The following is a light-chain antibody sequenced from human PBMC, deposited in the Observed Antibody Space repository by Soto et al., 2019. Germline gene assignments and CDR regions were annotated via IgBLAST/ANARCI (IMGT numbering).Light chain of an antibody. V-gene: IGKV1-8*01. J-gene: IGKJ2*01. CDR2: AAS. Sequence: AIRMTQSPSSFSASTGDRVTITCQASQGISSYLAWYQQKPGKAPKLLIYAASTLQSGVPSRFSGSGSGTDFTLTISCLQSEDFATYYCQQYYSYLPYTFGQGTKLEIK. CDR3: QQYYSYLPYT. CDR1: QGISSY.